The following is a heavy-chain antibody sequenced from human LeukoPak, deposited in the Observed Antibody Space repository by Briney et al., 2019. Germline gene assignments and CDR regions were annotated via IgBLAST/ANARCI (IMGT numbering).Heavy chain of an antibody. CDR3: ARGLYIAVAGEGFDY. D-gene: IGHD6-19*01. Sequence: GASVKVSCKASGYTFTGYYMHWVRQAPGQGLEWMGWINPNSGGTNYAQKFQGRVTMTRNTSISTAYMELSSLRSEDTAVYYCARGLYIAVAGEGFDYWGQGTLVTVSS. CDR2: INPNSGGT. V-gene: IGHV1-2*02. CDR1: GYTFTGYY. J-gene: IGHJ4*02.